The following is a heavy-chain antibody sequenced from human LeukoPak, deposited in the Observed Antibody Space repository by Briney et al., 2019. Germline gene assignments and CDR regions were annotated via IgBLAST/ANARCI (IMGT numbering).Heavy chain of an antibody. Sequence: GASVTVSCTASGGTFSSYAISWVRQAPGQGLEWMGGIIPIFGTANYAQKFQGRVTITADESTSTAYMELSSLRSEDTAVYYCARGRGGTNWFDPWGQGTLVTVSS. D-gene: IGHD4-23*01. CDR3: ARGRGGTNWFDP. CDR2: IIPIFGTA. V-gene: IGHV1-69*13. J-gene: IGHJ5*02. CDR1: GGTFSSYA.